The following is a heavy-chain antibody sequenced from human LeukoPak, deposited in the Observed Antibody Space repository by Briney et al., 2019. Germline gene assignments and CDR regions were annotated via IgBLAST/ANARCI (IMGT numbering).Heavy chain of an antibody. V-gene: IGHV1-18*01. J-gene: IGHJ4*02. Sequence: ASVKVSCKASGYTFTSYGISWVRQAPGQGLEWMGWISAYNGNTNYAQKLQGRVTMTTDTSTSTAYMELNSLRAEDTAVYFCARGGHYDNLWGRYRQKDGFDYWGQGTLVTVSS. CDR3: ARGGHYDNLWGRYRQKDGFDY. CDR2: ISAYNGNT. D-gene: IGHD3-16*02. CDR1: GYTFTSYG.